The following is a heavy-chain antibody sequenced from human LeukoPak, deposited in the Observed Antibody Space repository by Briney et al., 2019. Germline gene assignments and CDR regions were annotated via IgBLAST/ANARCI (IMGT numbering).Heavy chain of an antibody. Sequence: GGSLRLSCAASGFTVSSNYMNWVRQAPGKGLEWVSVIYSGGSTYYADSVKGRFTIFRDNSKNTVYLQMNSLRAEDTAVYYCVRDLGGNSFDYWGQGTLVTVSS. J-gene: IGHJ4*02. D-gene: IGHD4-23*01. CDR1: GFTVSSNY. V-gene: IGHV3-53*01. CDR3: VRDLGGNSFDY. CDR2: IYSGGST.